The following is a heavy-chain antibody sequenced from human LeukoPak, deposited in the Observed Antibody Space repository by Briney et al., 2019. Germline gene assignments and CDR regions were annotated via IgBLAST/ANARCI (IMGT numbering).Heavy chain of an antibody. CDR2: IYTSGST. V-gene: IGHV4-4*07. CDR1: GGSINGYY. Sequence: PSETLSLTCTVSGGSINGYYWSWIRQPAGKGLEWIGRIYTSGSTNYNPSLKSRVTMSVDTSKNQFSLKLSSVTAADTAVYYCARDRPYYYDILTGSYYYGMDVWGQGTTVTVSS. J-gene: IGHJ6*02. CDR3: ARDRPYYYDILTGSYYYGMDV. D-gene: IGHD3-9*01.